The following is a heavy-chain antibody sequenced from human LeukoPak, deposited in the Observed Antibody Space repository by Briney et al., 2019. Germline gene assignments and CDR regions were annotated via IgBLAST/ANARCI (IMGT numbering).Heavy chain of an antibody. CDR1: GGSISSYY. CDR2: IYYSGST. CDR3: ARVSTYYDILTGYRAEYYFDY. Sequence: SETLSLTCTVSGGSISSYYWSWIRQPPGKGLEWIGYIYYSGSTNYNPSLKSRVTISVDTSKNQFSLKLSSVTAADTAVYYCARVSTYYDILTGYRAEYYFDYWGQGTLVTVSS. D-gene: IGHD3-9*01. V-gene: IGHV4-59*01. J-gene: IGHJ4*02.